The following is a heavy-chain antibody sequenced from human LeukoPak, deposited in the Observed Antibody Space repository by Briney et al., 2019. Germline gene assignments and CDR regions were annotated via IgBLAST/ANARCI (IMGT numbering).Heavy chain of an antibody. J-gene: IGHJ5*02. V-gene: IGHV3-30*03. CDR3: AMETIFGGYNWFDP. D-gene: IGHD3-3*01. CDR1: GFTFSSYG. CDR2: ISYDGSNK. Sequence: GSLRLSCAASGFTFSSYGMHWVRQAPGKGLEWVAVISYDGSNKYYADSVKGRFTISRDNSKNTLYLQMNSLRAEDTAVYYCAMETIFGGYNWFDPWGQGTLVTVSS.